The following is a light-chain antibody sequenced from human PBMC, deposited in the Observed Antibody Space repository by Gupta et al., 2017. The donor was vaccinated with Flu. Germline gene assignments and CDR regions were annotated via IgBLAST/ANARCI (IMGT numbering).Light chain of an antibody. CDR1: SSNIGNNY. CDR3: GTWDSSLSANWV. Sequence: QSVLTQPPSVSAAPGQKVTISCSGSSSNIGNNYVSWYQQLPGTAPKLLIYENNKRPSGIPDRFSGSKSGTSSTLGITGLQTGDEADYYCGTWDSSLSANWVFGGWTKLTVL. V-gene: IGLV1-51*02. J-gene: IGLJ3*02. CDR2: ENN.